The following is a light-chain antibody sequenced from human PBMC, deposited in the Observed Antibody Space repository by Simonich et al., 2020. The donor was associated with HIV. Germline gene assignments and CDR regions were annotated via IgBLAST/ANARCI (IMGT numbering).Light chain of an antibody. CDR3: QHYNSYWALT. CDR1: QGISSW. V-gene: IGKV1-5*03. Sequence: DIQMTQSPSSVSASVGDRVTITCRASQGISSWLAWYQQKPGKAPKLLIYKASSLKSGVPSRFSGSGSGTEFTLTISSLHPDDFATYYCQHYNSYWALTFGGGTKVDTK. J-gene: IGKJ4*01. CDR2: KAS.